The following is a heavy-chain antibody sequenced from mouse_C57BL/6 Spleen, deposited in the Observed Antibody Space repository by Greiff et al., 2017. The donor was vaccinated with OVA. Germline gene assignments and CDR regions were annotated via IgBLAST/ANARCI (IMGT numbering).Heavy chain of an antibody. J-gene: IGHJ4*01. CDR2: ISSGSSTI. CDR1: GFTFSDYG. V-gene: IGHV5-17*01. Sequence: EVQLVESGGGLVKPGGSLKLSCAASGFTFSDYGMHWVRQAPEKGLEWVAYISSGSSTIYYADTVKGRFTISRDNAKNTLFLQMTSLRSEDTAMYYCARSNYWDGYAMDYWGQGTSVTVSS. D-gene: IGHD2-5*01. CDR3: ARSNYWDGYAMDY.